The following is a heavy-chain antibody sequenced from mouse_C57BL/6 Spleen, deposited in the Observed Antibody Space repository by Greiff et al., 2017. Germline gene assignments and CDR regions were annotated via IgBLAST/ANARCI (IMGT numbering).Heavy chain of an antibody. CDR1: GYSFTDYN. D-gene: IGHD2-5*01. Sequence: VQLKQSGPELVKPGASVKISCKASGYSFTDYNMNWVKQSNGKSLEWIGVLNPNYGTTSYNQKFKGKATLTVAQSSSTAYMQLNSLTSEYSAVYYCASHYSNYPAWFAYWGQGTLVTVSA. CDR2: LNPNYGTT. CDR3: ASHYSNYPAWFAY. J-gene: IGHJ3*01. V-gene: IGHV1-39*01.